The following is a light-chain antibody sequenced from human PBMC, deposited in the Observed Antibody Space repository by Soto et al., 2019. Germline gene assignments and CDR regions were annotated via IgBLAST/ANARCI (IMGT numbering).Light chain of an antibody. Sequence: EILLTQSPGTLSLSPGERATLSCRASQSVTSDYLAWYQQKSGQAPRLLIYGASSRATGIPDRFSGSGSGTDFTLTINRLEPEDFAVYSCHQYGSSPETFGQGTKVEIK. CDR3: HQYGSSPET. CDR1: QSVTSDY. V-gene: IGKV3-20*01. J-gene: IGKJ1*01. CDR2: GAS.